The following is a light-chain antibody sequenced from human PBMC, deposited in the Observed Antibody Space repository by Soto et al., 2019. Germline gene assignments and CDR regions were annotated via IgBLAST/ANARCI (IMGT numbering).Light chain of an antibody. V-gene: IGKV3-20*01. Sequence: EIVLTQSPGTLSLPPGGRATLSCRASQSVSATYLAWYQQRPGRAPRLLIYGASTRAPGIPDRFSGSGSGTDFTLTISRLQPEDFAVYYCQHYASSPTYTFGQGTKLENK. J-gene: IGKJ2*01. CDR2: GAS. CDR1: QSVSATY. CDR3: QHYASSPTYT.